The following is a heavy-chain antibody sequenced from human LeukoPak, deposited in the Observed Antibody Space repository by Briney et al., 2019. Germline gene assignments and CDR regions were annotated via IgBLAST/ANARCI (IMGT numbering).Heavy chain of an antibody. CDR3: ARDIGIAAAYWFDP. D-gene: IGHD6-13*01. CDR2: INHSGNT. V-gene: IGHV4-34*01. CDR1: GGSFSTHY. J-gene: IGHJ5*02. Sequence: SETLSLTCAVYGGSFSTHYWSWIRQPPGKGLEWIGEINHSGNTNYNPSLKSRVTISVDTSKNQFSLKLSSVTAADTAVYYCARDIGIAAAYWFDPWGQGTLVTVSS.